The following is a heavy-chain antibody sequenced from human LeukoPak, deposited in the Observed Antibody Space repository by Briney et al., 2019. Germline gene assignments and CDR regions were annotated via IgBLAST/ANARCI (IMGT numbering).Heavy chain of an antibody. CDR3: ARGSGAEKYSSSWYVQEDYYYYMNV. J-gene: IGHJ6*03. V-gene: IGHV1-46*01. CDR1: GYTFTSYY. CDR2: INPSGGST. Sequence: ASVKVSCKASGYTFTSYYMHWVRQAPGQGLEWMGIINPSGGSTSYAQKFQGRVTMTRDTSTSTVYMELSSLRSEDTAVYYCARGSGAEKYSSSWYVQEDYYYYMNVWGKGTTVTVSS. D-gene: IGHD6-13*01.